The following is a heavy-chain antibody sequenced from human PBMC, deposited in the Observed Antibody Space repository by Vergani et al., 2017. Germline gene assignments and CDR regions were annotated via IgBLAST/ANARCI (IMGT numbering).Heavy chain of an antibody. CDR1: VGTLSSYT. V-gene: IGHV1-69*02. J-gene: IGHJ4*02. D-gene: IGHD6-13*01. CDR3: ARVSDAAAGIRY. Sequence: QVQLVQSGAEVKKPGSSVKVSCKASVGTLSSYTISWVRQATGQGLEWMGRIIPSLGIANYAQKFQGRVTITAYKSTSTAYMELSSLRSEDTAVYYCARVSDAAAGIRYWGQGTLVTVSS. CDR2: IIPSLGIA.